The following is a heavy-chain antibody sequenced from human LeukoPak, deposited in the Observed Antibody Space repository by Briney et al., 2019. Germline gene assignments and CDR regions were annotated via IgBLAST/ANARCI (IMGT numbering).Heavy chain of an antibody. CDR3: ARKYGSGSYRTLPFDY. D-gene: IGHD3-10*01. CDR1: GFTFSSYW. V-gene: IGHV3-7*01. J-gene: IGHJ4*02. CDR2: IKRDGSEK. Sequence: GGSLRLSCAASGFTFSSYWMSWVRQAPGKGLEWVANIKRDGSEKYYVDSVKGRFTISRDNAKNSLYLQMNSLRAEDTAVYYCARKYGSGSYRTLPFDYWGQGTLVTVSS.